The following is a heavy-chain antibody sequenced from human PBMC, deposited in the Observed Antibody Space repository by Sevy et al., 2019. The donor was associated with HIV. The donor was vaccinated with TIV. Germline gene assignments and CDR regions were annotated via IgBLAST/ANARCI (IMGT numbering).Heavy chain of an antibody. Sequence: GGSLRLSCAASAFTFSTYAMHWVRQAPGKGLEWVAVISYDGSQKYYADSVKGGFTISRDDSKSSLYLQMNTLRAEDTAVYYCARDAGYSVNWYPRFDPWGQGTLVTVSS. V-gene: IGHV3-30*03. CDR3: ARDAGYSVNWYPRFDP. CDR2: ISYDGSQK. D-gene: IGHD6-13*01. J-gene: IGHJ5*02. CDR1: AFTFSTYA.